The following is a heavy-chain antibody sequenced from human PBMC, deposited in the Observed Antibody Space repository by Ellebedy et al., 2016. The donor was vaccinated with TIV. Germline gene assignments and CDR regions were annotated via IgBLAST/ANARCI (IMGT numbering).Heavy chain of an antibody. Sequence: SVKVSXKASGGTFSSYAISWVRQAPGQGLEWMGGIIPIFGTANYAQKFQGRVTITADESTSTAYMELSSLRSEDTAVYYCALLRGYYGSSPNYWGQGTLVTVSS. V-gene: IGHV1-69*13. CDR3: ALLRGYYGSSPNY. J-gene: IGHJ4*02. D-gene: IGHD3-10*01. CDR1: GGTFSSYA. CDR2: IIPIFGTA.